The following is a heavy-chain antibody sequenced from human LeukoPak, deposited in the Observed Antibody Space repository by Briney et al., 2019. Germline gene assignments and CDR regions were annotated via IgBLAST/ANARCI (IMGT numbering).Heavy chain of an antibody. CDR2: IYSGGST. V-gene: IGHV3-66*02. J-gene: IGHJ4*02. CDR3: AREAVAGTFDY. Sequence: PGGSLRLSCAASVFTVSSNYMSWVRQAPGKGLEWVSVIYSGGSTYYADSVKGRFTISGDNSNNTLYLQMNSLRAEDTAVYYCAREAVAGTFDYWGQGTLVTVSS. CDR1: VFTVSSNY. D-gene: IGHD6-19*01.